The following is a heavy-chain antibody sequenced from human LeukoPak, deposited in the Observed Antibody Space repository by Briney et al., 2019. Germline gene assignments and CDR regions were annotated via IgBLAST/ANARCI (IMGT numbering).Heavy chain of an antibody. CDR1: GFTFSSYA. CDR2: ISSNGGST. CDR3: VKALRGYSGYGLGYYYGMDV. V-gene: IGHV3-64D*06. D-gene: IGHD5-12*01. Sequence: GGSLRLSCSASGFTFSSYAMHWVRQAPGKGLEYVSAISSNGGSTYYADSVKGRFTISRDNSKNTLYLQMSSLRAEDTAVYYCVKALRGYSGYGLGYYYGMDVWGKGTTVTVSS. J-gene: IGHJ6*04.